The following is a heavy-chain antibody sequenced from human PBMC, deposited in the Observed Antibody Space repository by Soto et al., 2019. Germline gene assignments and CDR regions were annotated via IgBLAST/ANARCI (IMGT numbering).Heavy chain of an antibody. D-gene: IGHD4-4*01. Sequence: EVQLLESGGGLVQPGGSLRLSCAASGFTFSSYAMSWVRQAPGNGLEWVSAISGSGGSTYYADSVKGRFTISRDNSKNTLYLKKKSLRAEDTAVYYCAKALSNYYYYYGMDVWGQGTTVTVSS. CDR1: GFTFSSYA. CDR2: ISGSGGST. J-gene: IGHJ6*02. V-gene: IGHV3-23*01. CDR3: AKALSNYYYYYGMDV.